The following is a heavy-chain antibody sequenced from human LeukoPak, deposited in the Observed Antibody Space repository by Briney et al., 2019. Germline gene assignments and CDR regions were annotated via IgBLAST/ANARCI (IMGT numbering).Heavy chain of an antibody. J-gene: IGHJ6*02. D-gene: IGHD3-16*01. Sequence: QAWGSLRLSCAASGFPFSSYWMNWARQAPGKGLEWVASINHNGNVNYYVDSVKGRFTISRDNAKNSLYLQMSNLRAEDTAVYFCARGGGLDVWGPGATVTVSS. CDR2: INHNGNVN. V-gene: IGHV3-7*03. CDR1: GFPFSSYW. CDR3: ARGGGLDV.